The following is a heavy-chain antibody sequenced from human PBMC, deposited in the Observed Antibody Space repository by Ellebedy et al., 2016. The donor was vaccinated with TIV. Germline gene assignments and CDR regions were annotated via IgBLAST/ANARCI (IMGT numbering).Heavy chain of an antibody. J-gene: IGHJ2*01. CDR1: GYTFTRYW. CDR3: ASHGTTIAAAGTWYFDL. D-gene: IGHD6-25*01. Sequence: GESLKISCKGSGYTFTRYWIGWVHQMPGKGLEWMGIIYPGDSDTRYSPSFQGQVTISADKSINTVYLQWSSLKASDTAMYYCASHGTTIAAAGTWYFDLWGRGTLVTVSS. V-gene: IGHV5-51*07. CDR2: IYPGDSDT.